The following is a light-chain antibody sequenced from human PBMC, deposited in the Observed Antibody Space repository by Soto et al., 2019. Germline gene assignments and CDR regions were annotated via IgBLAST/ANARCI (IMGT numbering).Light chain of an antibody. CDR1: QSVSSSY. J-gene: IGKJ1*01. Sequence: EIVLTQSPGTLSMSAGERATLSCRASQSVSSSYLAWYQQKPGQAPRLLIYGASSRAIGIPDRFSGSGSGTDFTLTITILGPEDFAVYYCQLYATSPWTFGQGTKVEIK. CDR3: QLYATSPWT. CDR2: GAS. V-gene: IGKV3-20*01.